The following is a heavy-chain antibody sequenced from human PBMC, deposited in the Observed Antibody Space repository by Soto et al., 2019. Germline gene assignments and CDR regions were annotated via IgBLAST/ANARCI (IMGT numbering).Heavy chain of an antibody. D-gene: IGHD3-10*01. CDR3: AREEDYYGSGSYYNIILFDP. CDR2: IIPIFGTA. CDR1: GGTFSSYA. Sequence: SVKVSCKASGGTFSSYAISWVRQAPGQGLEWMGGIIPIFGTANYAQKFQGRVTITADESTSTAYMELSSLRSEDTAVYYCAREEDYYGSGSYYNIILFDPWGQGTLVTVSS. V-gene: IGHV1-69*13. J-gene: IGHJ5*02.